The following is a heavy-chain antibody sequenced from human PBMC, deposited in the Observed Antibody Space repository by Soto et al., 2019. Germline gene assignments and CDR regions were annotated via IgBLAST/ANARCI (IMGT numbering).Heavy chain of an antibody. D-gene: IGHD3-3*01. J-gene: IGHJ5*02. Sequence: PSQTLSLTCAISGDSVSSNSAAWNWIRQSPSRGLEWLGRTYYRSKWYNDYAVSVKSRITINPDTSKNQFSLQLNSVTPEDTAVYYCARARAQTKIFGVVPYRGWLDTWGQGTLVTVSS. V-gene: IGHV6-1*01. CDR2: TYYRSKWYN. CDR1: GDSVSSNSAA. CDR3: ARARAQTKIFGVVPYRGWLDT.